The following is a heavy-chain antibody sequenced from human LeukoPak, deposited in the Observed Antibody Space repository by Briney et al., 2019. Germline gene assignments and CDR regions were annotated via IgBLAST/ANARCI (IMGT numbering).Heavy chain of an antibody. CDR1: GGSVTKYY. V-gene: IGHV4-59*02. CDR3: ARDLFPINWFES. Sequence: SETLSLTCTVSGGSVTKYYWHWIRQAPGKGLEWIGFIFHTGITNYNPSLKSRVTISVDTSKNQFSLKLTSVTAADTAVHFCARDLFPINWFESWGQGTLVTVSS. J-gene: IGHJ5*01. CDR2: IFHTGIT. D-gene: IGHD2-2*02.